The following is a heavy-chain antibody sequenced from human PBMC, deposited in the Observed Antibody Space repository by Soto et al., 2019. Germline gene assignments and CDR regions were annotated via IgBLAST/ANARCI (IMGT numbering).Heavy chain of an antibody. V-gene: IGHV3-20*04. J-gene: IGHJ4*02. CDR2: VNWNGGST. CDR1: GFTFDDYG. CDR3: VRGASLNFDY. Sequence: EVQLVESGGGVLWPGGSLRLSCAASGFTFDDYGMSWARQAPGKGLEWVSGVNWNGGSTGYADSVKGRFTISRDNAKNSLYLQMNSLRAEDTAFYYCVRGASLNFDYWGQGTLVTVSS. D-gene: IGHD1-26*01.